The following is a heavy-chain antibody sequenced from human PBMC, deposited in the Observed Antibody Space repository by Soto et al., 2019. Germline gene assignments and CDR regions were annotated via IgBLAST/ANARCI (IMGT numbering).Heavy chain of an antibody. V-gene: IGHV3-21*01. CDR1: GFSLSDYS. Sequence: EVQLVGSGGGLVKPGGSLRLSCAASGFSLSDYSMNWIRQAPGKGLEWVASISSSSSFIHYAESMKGRFTISRDNAKNSLYLQMNSLSAEDTAVYYCAGSSDDGRDNWGQGTLLTVSS. J-gene: IGHJ4*02. CDR2: ISSSSSFI. CDR3: AGSSDDGRDN. D-gene: IGHD1-26*01.